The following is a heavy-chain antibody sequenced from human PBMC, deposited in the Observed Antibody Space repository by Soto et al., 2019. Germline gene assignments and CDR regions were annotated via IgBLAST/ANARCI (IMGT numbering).Heavy chain of an antibody. D-gene: IGHD2-15*01. J-gene: IGHJ5*01. V-gene: IGHV4-30-4*01. Sequence: SETLSLTCSVSGDSISTVDYFWAWIRQPPGRALEYIGYIYKSTTTYYNPSFESRVAISFDTSKSQFSLTVTSVTAADTAVYFCARGRYCLTGRCFPNWFDSWGQGTLVTVSS. CDR3: ARGRYCLTGRCFPNWFDS. CDR1: GDSISTVDYF. CDR2: IYKSTTT.